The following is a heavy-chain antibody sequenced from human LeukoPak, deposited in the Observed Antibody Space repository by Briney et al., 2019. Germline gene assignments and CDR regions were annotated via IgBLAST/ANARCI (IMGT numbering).Heavy chain of an antibody. CDR2: INPSGGST. V-gene: IGHV1-46*01. Sequence: ASVKVSCKTSGYTFSNYGISWVRQAPGQGLEWMGIINPSGGSTSYAQKFQGRVTMTRDTSTSTVYMELSSLRSEDTAVYYCAKGGYSYGLTTRNLNFDYWGQGTLVTVSS. CDR1: GYTFSNYG. CDR3: AKGGYSYGLTTRNLNFDY. J-gene: IGHJ4*02. D-gene: IGHD5-18*01.